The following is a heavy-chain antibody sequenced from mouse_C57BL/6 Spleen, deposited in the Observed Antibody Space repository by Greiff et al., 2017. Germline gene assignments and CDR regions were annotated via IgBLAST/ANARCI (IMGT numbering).Heavy chain of an antibody. D-gene: IGHD2-4*01. J-gene: IGHJ4*01. CDR2: IHPNSGST. Sequence: QVHVKQPGAELVKPGASVKLSCKASGYTFTSYWMHWVKQRPGQGLEWIGMIHPNSGSTNYNEKFKSKATLTVDKSSSTAYMQLSSLTSEDSAVYYCARNWDYGEVDYWGQGTSVTVSS. CDR1: GYTFTSYW. V-gene: IGHV1-64*01. CDR3: ARNWDYGEVDY.